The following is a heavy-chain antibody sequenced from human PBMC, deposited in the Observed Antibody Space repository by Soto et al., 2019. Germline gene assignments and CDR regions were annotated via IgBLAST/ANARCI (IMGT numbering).Heavy chain of an antibody. CDR3: ARDLLPAAPNDAFDI. Sequence: RPPVKVSCKASGGTFSSYAISWVRQAPGQGLEWMGGIIPIFGTANYAQKFQGRVTITADESTSTAYMELSSLRSEDTAVYYCARDLLPAAPNDAFDIWGQGTMVT. D-gene: IGHD2-2*01. CDR2: IIPIFGTA. J-gene: IGHJ3*02. CDR1: GGTFSSYA. V-gene: IGHV1-69*13.